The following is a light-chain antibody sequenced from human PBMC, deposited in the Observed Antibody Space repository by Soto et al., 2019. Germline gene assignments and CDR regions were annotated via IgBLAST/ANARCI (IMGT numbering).Light chain of an antibody. Sequence: EIVLTQSPATLSLSPGERATLSCRASQSVSSYLAWYQQKPGQAPRLLIYDASNRATGIPARFSGSGSWTDFTLTISSLEPEDFSLYYCQQRSIWPLTFGGGTKVEIK. CDR1: QSVSSY. CDR2: DAS. CDR3: QQRSIWPLT. V-gene: IGKV3-11*01. J-gene: IGKJ4*01.